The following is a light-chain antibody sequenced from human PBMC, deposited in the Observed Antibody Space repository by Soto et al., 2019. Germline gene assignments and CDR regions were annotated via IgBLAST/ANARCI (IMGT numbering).Light chain of an antibody. J-gene: IGKJ1*01. CDR3: QQYNSYWGT. V-gene: IGKV1-5*01. Sequence: DIQLTQSPSTLSASVGERVTITCRASQSVSNWLAWYQQKPGKAPKVLIYDVSSLDRGVPSRFSGSGSGTEFTLTISSLQPDDFATYYCQQYNSYWGTFGQGTKVDIK. CDR1: QSVSNW. CDR2: DVS.